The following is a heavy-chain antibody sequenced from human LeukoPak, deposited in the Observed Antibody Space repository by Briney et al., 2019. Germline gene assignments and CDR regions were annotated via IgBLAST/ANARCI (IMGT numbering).Heavy chain of an antibody. CDR1: GGTFSSYA. J-gene: IGHJ4*02. Sequence: SVKVSCKASGGTFSSYAISWVRQAPGQGLEWMGGIIPIFGTANYAQKFQGRVTITADESTSTAYMELSSLRSEDTAVYYCARDSASKVVTLGAFYYFDYWGQGTLVTVSS. V-gene: IGHV1-69*13. D-gene: IGHD4-23*01. CDR2: IIPIFGTA. CDR3: ARDSASKVVTLGAFYYFDY.